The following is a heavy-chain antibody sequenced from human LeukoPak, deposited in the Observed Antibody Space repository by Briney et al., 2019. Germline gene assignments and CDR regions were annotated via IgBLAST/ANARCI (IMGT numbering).Heavy chain of an antibody. J-gene: IGHJ4*02. D-gene: IGHD2-8*01. CDR1: GFTFNRYA. CDR2: TSGSGGST. Sequence: GGSLTLSCAASGFTFNRYAVRWVRQAAGQGLTGVSRTSGSGGSTYSADSAKGRFTISRDNSKNTLYLQMNSLRAGGTGRYYCAKDRSCTNDICHGDFDYWGQGTLVTVSS. V-gene: IGHV3-23*01. CDR3: AKDRSCTNDICHGDFDY.